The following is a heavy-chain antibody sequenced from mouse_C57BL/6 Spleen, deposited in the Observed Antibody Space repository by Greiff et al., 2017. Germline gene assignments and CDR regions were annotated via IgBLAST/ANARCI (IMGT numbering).Heavy chain of an antibody. Sequence: EVQLQESGPGLVKPSQSLSLTCSVTGYSITSGYYWNWIRQFPGNKLEWMGYISYDGSNNYHPSLKNRISITRDTSKNQFFLKLNSVTTEDTATYYCARDTLGSSPLDYWGQGTTLTVSS. CDR3: ARDTLGSSPLDY. V-gene: IGHV3-6*01. J-gene: IGHJ2*01. CDR2: ISYDGSN. CDR1: GYSITSGYY. D-gene: IGHD1-1*01.